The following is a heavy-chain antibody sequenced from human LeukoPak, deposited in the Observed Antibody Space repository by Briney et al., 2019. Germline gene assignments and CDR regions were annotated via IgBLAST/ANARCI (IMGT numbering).Heavy chain of an antibody. J-gene: IGHJ6*03. CDR1: GGSFSGYY. V-gene: IGHV4-34*01. CDR2: INHSGST. D-gene: IGHD2-2*01. CDR3: ARGVVGYCSSTSCPHSYYYYYMDV. Sequence: SETLSLTCAVYGGSFSGYYWSWIRQPPGKGLEWIGEINHSGSTNYNPSLKSRVTISVDTSKNQFSLKLSSVTAADTAVYYCARGVVGYCSSTSCPHSYYYYYMDVWGKGTTVTVSS.